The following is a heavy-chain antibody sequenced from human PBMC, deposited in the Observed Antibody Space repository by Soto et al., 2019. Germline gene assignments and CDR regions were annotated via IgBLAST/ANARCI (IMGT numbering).Heavy chain of an antibody. CDR1: GYTLTELS. V-gene: IGHV1-24*01. CDR3: ATDLFVVPAAIHPRFDY. Sequence: ASVKVSCKVSGYTLTELSMHWVRQAPGKGLEWMGGFDPEDGETIYAQKFQGRVTMTEDTSTDTAYMELSSLRSEDTAVYYCATDLFVVPAAIHPRFDYWGQGTLVTVSS. CDR2: FDPEDGET. D-gene: IGHD2-2*02. J-gene: IGHJ4*02.